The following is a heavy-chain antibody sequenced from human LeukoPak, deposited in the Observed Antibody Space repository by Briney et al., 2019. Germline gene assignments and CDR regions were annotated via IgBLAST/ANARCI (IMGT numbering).Heavy chain of an antibody. D-gene: IGHD3-9*01. V-gene: IGHV3-21*01. Sequence: GSLRLTCAASGFTFSSYSMNWVRQAPGKGLEWVSSISSSSSYIYYADSVKGRFTISRDNAKNSLYLQMNSLRAEDTAVYYCAREVLRYFDRRGDAFDIWGQGTMVTVSS. CDR2: ISSSSSYI. J-gene: IGHJ3*02. CDR1: GFTFSSYS. CDR3: AREVLRYFDRRGDAFDI.